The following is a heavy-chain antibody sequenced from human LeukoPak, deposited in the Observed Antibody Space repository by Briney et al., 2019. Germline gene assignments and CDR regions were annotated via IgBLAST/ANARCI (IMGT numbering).Heavy chain of an antibody. D-gene: IGHD3-10*01. CDR3: ARGWGGYGSGSYYKYYYYYMDV. CDR1: GGSISSGSYY. V-gene: IGHV4-61*02. Sequence: SETLSLTCTVSGGSISSGSYYWSWIRQPAGKGLEWIGRIYTSGSTNYNPSLKSRVTISVDTSKNQFSLKLSSVTAADTAVYYWARGWGGYGSGSYYKYYYYYMDVWGKGTTVTVSS. CDR2: IYTSGST. J-gene: IGHJ6*03.